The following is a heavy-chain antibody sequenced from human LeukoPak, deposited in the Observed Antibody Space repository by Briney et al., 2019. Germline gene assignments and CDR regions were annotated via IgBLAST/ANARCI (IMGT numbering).Heavy chain of an antibody. CDR1: GGTFSSYA. Sequence: SVKVSCKASGGTFSSYAISWVRQAPGQGLEWMGRIIPIFGTANYAQKFRGRVTITTDESTSTAYMDLSSLRSEDTAVYYCARDPRGTAVAATPPYFDYWGQGTLVTVSS. CDR3: ARDPRGTAVAATPPYFDY. V-gene: IGHV1-69*05. J-gene: IGHJ4*02. CDR2: IIPIFGTA. D-gene: IGHD6-19*01.